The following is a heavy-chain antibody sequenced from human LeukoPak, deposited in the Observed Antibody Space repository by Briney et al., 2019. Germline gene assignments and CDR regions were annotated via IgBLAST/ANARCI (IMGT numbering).Heavy chain of an antibody. CDR1: GYTFTSYG. D-gene: IGHD4/OR15-4a*01. CDR3: ARFRGGLTTKYYFDY. CDR2: ISAYNGNT. J-gene: IGHJ4*02. Sequence: GASVKVSCKASGYTFTSYGISWVRQAPGQGLEWMGWISAYNGNTNYAQKLQGRVTMTTDTSTSTAYMELRSLRSDDTAVYYCARFRGGLTTKYYFDYWGQGTLVTVSS. V-gene: IGHV1-18*01.